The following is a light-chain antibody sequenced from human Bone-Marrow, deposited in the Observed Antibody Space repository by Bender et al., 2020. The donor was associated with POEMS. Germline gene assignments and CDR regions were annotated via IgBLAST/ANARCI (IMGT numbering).Light chain of an antibody. Sequence: QSALTQPASVSGSPGQSITISCAGTNSDVGGYNFVSWYQQHPGNAPKLMIYDVTSRPSGVSNRFSGSKYGNKASLTISGLQAEDEADYYCSSYTISSNWVFGGGTKLTVL. V-gene: IGLV2-14*01. CDR2: DVT. J-gene: IGLJ3*02. CDR1: NSDVGGYNF. CDR3: SSYTISSNWV.